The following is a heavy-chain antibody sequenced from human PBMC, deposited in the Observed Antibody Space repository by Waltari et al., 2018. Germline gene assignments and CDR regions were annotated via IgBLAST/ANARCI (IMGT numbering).Heavy chain of an antibody. CDR1: GGSISSYY. CDR2: IYYSGST. CDR3: ARSYNWNYGWFDP. D-gene: IGHD1-7*01. J-gene: IGHJ5*02. Sequence: QVQLQESGPGLVKPSETLSLTCTVSGGSISSYYWSWIRQPPGKGLEWIGYIYYSGSTNSNPSLKSRVTISVDTSKNQFSLKLSSVTAADTAVYYCARSYNWNYGWFDPWGQGTLVTVSS. V-gene: IGHV4-59*01.